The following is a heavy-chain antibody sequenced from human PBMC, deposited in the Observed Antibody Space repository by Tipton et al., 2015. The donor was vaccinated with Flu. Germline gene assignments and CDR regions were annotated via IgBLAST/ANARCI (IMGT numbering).Heavy chain of an antibody. V-gene: IGHV4-4*07. CDR3: ARSGNYLYFNAMDV. CDR1: GGSISNYY. Sequence: TLSLTCTVSGGSISNYYWSWIRQPAGKGLEWIGRMYITGSTNYNPSLKSRVAMSLDTSKNQFSLRLSYVTPADTALYYCARSGNYLYFNAMDVWGQGTTVTVSS. CDR2: MYITGST. D-gene: IGHD1-26*01. J-gene: IGHJ6*02.